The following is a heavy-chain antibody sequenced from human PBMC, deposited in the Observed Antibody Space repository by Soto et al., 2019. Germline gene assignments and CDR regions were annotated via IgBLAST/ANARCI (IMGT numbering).Heavy chain of an antibody. D-gene: IGHD5-12*01. Sequence: ASVKVSCQASRGPLSRYAMSWVRPAPGQGLEWMGGIIPIFGTANYAQKFQGRVTIPADESTSTAYMELSSLRSEDTAVYYCARDAGGYSGYDPDYWGQGTMVTVSS. J-gene: IGHJ4*02. V-gene: IGHV1-69*13. CDR3: ARDAGGYSGYDPDY. CDR1: RGPLSRYA. CDR2: IIPIFGTA.